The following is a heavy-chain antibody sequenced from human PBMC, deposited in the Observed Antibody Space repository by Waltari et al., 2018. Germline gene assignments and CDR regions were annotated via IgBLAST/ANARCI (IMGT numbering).Heavy chain of an antibody. V-gene: IGHV4-38-2*01. CDR1: GYSIRNGYY. CDR3: ARTRRGSSARFFDY. Sequence: QVQLQESGTGLVTPSETLSLTCAVSGYSIRNGYYWRWVRQPPGKGLEWIGNFYHSGSTYYNPSIKSRVTISVDTSKNQFSLKLSSVTAADTAVYYCARTRRGSSARFFDYWGQGTLVTVSS. J-gene: IGHJ4*02. D-gene: IGHD6-6*01. CDR2: FYHSGST.